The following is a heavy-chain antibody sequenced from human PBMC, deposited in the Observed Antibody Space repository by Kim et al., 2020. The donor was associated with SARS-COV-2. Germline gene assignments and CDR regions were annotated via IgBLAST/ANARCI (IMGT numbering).Heavy chain of an antibody. V-gene: IGHV3-23*01. CDR3: AKTPCRSSCYYFDY. J-gene: IGHJ4*02. Sequence: DSVKGRFTIDRDTSRNTLYLQMNRLRADVTAIYYCAKTPCRSSCYYFDYWGQGTLVTVSS. D-gene: IGHD2-2*01.